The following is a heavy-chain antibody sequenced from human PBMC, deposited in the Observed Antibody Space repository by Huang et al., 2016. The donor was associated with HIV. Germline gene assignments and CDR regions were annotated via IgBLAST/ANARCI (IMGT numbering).Heavy chain of an antibody. CDR2: ITYDGSNK. V-gene: IGHV3-30-3*01. D-gene: IGHD5-12*01. CDR3: ARDLWLRDLYYYYYMDV. CDR1: SFTFSNYG. Sequence: QVQLVESGGGVVQPGRSLRLSCAASSFTFSNYGLHWVRQAPGKGLEWVAVITYDGSNKYYADSVKGRFTISRDNSKNTRYLQMNSLRAEDTAVYYCARDLWLRDLYYYYYMDVWGKGTTVTVSS. J-gene: IGHJ6*03.